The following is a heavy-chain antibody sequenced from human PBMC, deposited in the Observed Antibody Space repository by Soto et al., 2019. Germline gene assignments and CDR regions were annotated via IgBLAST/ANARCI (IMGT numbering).Heavy chain of an antibody. CDR1: GFTFSSYS. CDR2: ISSSSSYI. J-gene: IGHJ5*02. CDR3: ARDPTVTGTTSPGYNWFDP. Sequence: GGSLRLSCAASGFTFSSYSMNWVRQAPGKGLEWVSSISSSSSYIYYADSVKGRFTISRDNAKNSLYLQMNSLRAEDTAVYYCARDPTVTGTTSPGYNWFDPWGQGTLVTVSS. V-gene: IGHV3-21*01. D-gene: IGHD1-20*01.